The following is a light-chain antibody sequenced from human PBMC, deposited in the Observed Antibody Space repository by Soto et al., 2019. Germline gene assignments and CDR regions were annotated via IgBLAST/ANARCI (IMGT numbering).Light chain of an antibody. J-gene: IGKJ1*01. CDR1: QSVSSSY. CDR3: QQFCSSPWT. V-gene: IGKV3-20*01. Sequence: EIVLTQSPGTLSLSPGERATLSCRASQSVSSSYLAWYQQKPGQAPRLLIYGASSRATGIPERFSGSGSGTDFTLPISRLEPENFAVDYFQQFCSSPWTFGQGTKV. CDR2: GAS.